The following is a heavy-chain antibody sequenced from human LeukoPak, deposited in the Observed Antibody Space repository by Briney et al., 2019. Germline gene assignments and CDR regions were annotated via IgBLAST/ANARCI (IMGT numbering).Heavy chain of an antibody. CDR1: VGSFSGYY. J-gene: IGHJ6*02. V-gene: IGHV4-34*01. CDR2: INHSGST. CDR3: ASAHSGYDPYYYYYGMDV. D-gene: IGHD5-12*01. Sequence: SETLSLTCAVYVGSFSGYYWSWIRQPPGKGLEWIGEINHSGSTNYNPSLKSRVIISVDTSKNQFSLKLSSVTAADTAVYYCASAHSGYDPYYYYYGMDVWGQGTTVTVSS.